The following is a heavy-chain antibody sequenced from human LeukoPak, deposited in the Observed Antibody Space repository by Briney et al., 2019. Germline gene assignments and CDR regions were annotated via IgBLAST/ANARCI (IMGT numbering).Heavy chain of an antibody. Sequence: PSETLSLTCAVYGGSFSGYYWSWIRQPPGKGLEWIGEINHSGSTNYNPSLKSRVTISVDTSKNQFSLKLSSVTAADTAVYYCARGAPFWSGHRLYYYMDVWGKGTTVTVSS. CDR3: ARGAPFWSGHRLYYYMDV. V-gene: IGHV4-34*01. J-gene: IGHJ6*03. CDR2: INHSGST. D-gene: IGHD3-3*01. CDR1: GGSFSGYY.